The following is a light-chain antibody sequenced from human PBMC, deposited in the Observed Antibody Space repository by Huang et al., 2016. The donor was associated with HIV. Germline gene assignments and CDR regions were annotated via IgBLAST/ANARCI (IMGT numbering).Light chain of an antibody. Sequence: DIQMTQSPSSLSASVGDRVTITCQASQDISNYLNWYQQKPGKAPKLQIYDASNLETGGPSRFSGSGSGTDFTFTISSLQPEDIATYYCQQYDNLPYTFGQGTKLEIK. J-gene: IGKJ2*01. CDR2: DAS. CDR1: QDISNY. V-gene: IGKV1-33*01. CDR3: QQYDNLPYT.